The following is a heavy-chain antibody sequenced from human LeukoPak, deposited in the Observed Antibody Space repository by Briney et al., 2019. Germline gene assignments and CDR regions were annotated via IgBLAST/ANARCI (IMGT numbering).Heavy chain of an antibody. D-gene: IGHD3-10*01. J-gene: IGHJ4*02. CDR1: GYRFTSYW. V-gene: IGHV5-51*01. CDR2: IYPGDSDT. Sequence: GASLKISCKGSGYRFTSYWIGWVRQMPGKGLEWMGIIYPGDSDTRYSPSFQGQVTISADKSISTAYLQWSSLKASDTAMYYCARKNYYGSGSSVIDYWGQGTLVTVSS. CDR3: ARKNYYGSGSSVIDY.